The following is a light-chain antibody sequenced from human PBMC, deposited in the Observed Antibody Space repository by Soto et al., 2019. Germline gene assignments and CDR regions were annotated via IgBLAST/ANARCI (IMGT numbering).Light chain of an antibody. Sequence: DVVMTQSPLSLPVTLGQPASISCRSNQSLVHSDGIAYFSWFQQKPGRAPKLLIYKASSLQSGVPSRFSGSGSGTEFTLTISSLQAEDFATYYCHQYFANSRTFGQGTKVDI. CDR3: HQYFANSRT. CDR1: QSLVHSDGIAY. V-gene: IGKV2-30*02. CDR2: KAS. J-gene: IGKJ1*01.